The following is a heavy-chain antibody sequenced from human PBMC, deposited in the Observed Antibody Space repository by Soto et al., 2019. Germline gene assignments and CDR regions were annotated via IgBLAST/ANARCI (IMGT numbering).Heavy chain of an antibody. J-gene: IGHJ4*02. Sequence: GGSLRLSCAASGFTFSSYAMHWVRQAPGKGLEWVAVISYDGSNKYYADSVKGRFTISRDNSKNTLYLQMNSLRAEDTAVYYCERGLTIVGATTDFDYWGQGTLVTVSS. V-gene: IGHV3-30-3*01. CDR2: ISYDGSNK. CDR3: ERGLTIVGATTDFDY. CDR1: GFTFSSYA. D-gene: IGHD1-26*01.